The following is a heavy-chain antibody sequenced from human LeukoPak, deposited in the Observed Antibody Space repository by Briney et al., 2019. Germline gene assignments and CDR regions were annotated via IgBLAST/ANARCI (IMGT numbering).Heavy chain of an antibody. J-gene: IGHJ4*02. CDR2: IYYSGST. V-gene: IGHV4-39*01. CDR3: ARMDRASCYFDY. D-gene: IGHD2-2*01. CDR1: GGSISSGSYY. Sequence: PSGTLSLTCTVSGGSISSGSYYWVWIRQPPGKGLEWIGSIYYSGSTYYNPSLKSRVTISVDTSKNQFSLKLSSVTAADTAVYYCARMDRASCYFDYWGQGTLVTVSS.